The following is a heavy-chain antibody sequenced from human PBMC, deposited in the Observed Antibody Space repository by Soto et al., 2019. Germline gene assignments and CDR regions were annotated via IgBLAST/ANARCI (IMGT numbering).Heavy chain of an antibody. J-gene: IGHJ3*02. CDR1: GGSINSGDYY. CDR3: ATVPTYYYDRSGYANAFDM. V-gene: IGHV4-30-4*01. CDR2: IYYSGST. D-gene: IGHD3-22*01. Sequence: LSLTCTVSGGSINSGDYYWSWIRQPPGKGLEWIGYIYYSGSTYHNPSLKSRINISVDTSKNQFSLKLSSVTAADTAVYYCATVPTYYYDRSGYANAFDMWGQGTMVTVSS.